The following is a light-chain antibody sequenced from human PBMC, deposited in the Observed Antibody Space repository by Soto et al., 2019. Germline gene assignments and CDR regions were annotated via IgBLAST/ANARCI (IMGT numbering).Light chain of an antibody. J-gene: IGKJ4*01. CDR2: GAS. CDR1: QSVSSN. V-gene: IGKV3-15*01. Sequence: EIVMTQSPASLSVSPGETATLSCRASQSVSSNLAWYQQKRGQPPRLLIYGASTRATDIPARFSGTGSGTEFTLTISSLQSEDFAVYYCQAYSDWPRFGGGTKVEIK. CDR3: QAYSDWPR.